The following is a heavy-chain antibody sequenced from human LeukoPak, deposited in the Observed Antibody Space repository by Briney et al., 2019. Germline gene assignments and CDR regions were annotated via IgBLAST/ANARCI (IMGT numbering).Heavy chain of an antibody. CDR2: IDPSDSYT. V-gene: IGHV5-10-1*01. Sequence: GESLKISCKGSGYSFTSYWISWVRQMPGKGLEWMGRIDPSDSYTNYSPSFQGHVTISADKSISTAYLQWSSLKASDTAMYYCARRLLYYDSSGYYEGFDYWGQGTLVTVSS. CDR3: ARRLLYYDSSGYYEGFDY. J-gene: IGHJ4*02. CDR1: GYSFTSYW. D-gene: IGHD3-22*01.